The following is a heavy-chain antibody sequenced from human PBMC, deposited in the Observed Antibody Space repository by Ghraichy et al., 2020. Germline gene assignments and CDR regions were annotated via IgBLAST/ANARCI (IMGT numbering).Heavy chain of an antibody. J-gene: IGHJ2*01. CDR2: VRGDNGNT. CDR1: GDTFTSYG. V-gene: IGHV1-18*01. CDR3: ARDPNCSGGRCYFDL. D-gene: IGHD2-15*01. Sequence: ASVKVSCKTAGDTFTSYGIIWDRQAPGQVPKWMGWVRGDNGNTVYAQKVQGRITLTTDTSTNTAYMELGSLRSDDTAVYYCARDPNCSGGRCYFDLWGRG.